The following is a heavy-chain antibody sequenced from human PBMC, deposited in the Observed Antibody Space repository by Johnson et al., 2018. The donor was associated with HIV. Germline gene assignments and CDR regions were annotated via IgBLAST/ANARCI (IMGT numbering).Heavy chain of an antibody. D-gene: IGHD6-19*01. Sequence: EQLVESGGGLIQPGGSLRLSCAASGFTVSSNYMSWVRQAPGKGLEWVSVIYSGCSTYYADSVKGRFTISRDNSKNTLYLQMHSLRAEDTAVYYCAKELALYSSGYGGDAFDIWGQGTMVTVSS. CDR1: GFTVSSNY. CDR3: AKELALYSSGYGGDAFDI. V-gene: IGHV3-53*01. J-gene: IGHJ3*02. CDR2: IYSGCST.